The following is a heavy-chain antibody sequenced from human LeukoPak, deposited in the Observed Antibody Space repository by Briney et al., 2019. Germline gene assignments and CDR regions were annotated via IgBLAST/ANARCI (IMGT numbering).Heavy chain of an antibody. Sequence: GRSLRLSCAASGFTFSNYAMHWVRQAPGKGLEWVAVMSYDGSNKFYADSVKGRFTISRDNSKNTLHLQMNSLRAEDTAVYYCARSLATSYYYMDVWGKGTTVTVSS. J-gene: IGHJ6*03. CDR2: MSYDGSNK. CDR1: GFTFSNYA. V-gene: IGHV3-30*04. D-gene: IGHD5-12*01. CDR3: ARSLATSYYYMDV.